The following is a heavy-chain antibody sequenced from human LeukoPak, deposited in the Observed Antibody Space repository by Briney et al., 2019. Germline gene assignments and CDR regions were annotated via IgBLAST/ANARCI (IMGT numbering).Heavy chain of an antibody. CDR1: GSSISSYY. V-gene: IGHV4-59*01. CDR3: ARSYRSLKYYDSSGYYHP. J-gene: IGHJ5*02. Sequence: SETLSLTCTVSGSSISSYYWSWIRQPPGKGLEWIGYIYYSGSTNYNPSLKSRVTISVDTSKNQFSLKLSSVTAADTAVYYCARSYRSLKYYDSSGYYHPWGQGTLVTVSS. D-gene: IGHD3-22*01. CDR2: IYYSGST.